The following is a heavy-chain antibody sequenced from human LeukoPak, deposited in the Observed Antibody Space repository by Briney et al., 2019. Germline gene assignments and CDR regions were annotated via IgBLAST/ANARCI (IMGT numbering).Heavy chain of an antibody. V-gene: IGHV1-2*02. J-gene: IGHJ4*02. Sequence: ASVKVSCKSSGYTFTDYFVHWVRQAPGQGLEWMGWINPSSGGTNYGQKFQDRITMTRDTSISTAYMELGSLRSDDSAVYYCAKNPYEYYFDYWGQGTLVTVSS. CDR3: AKNPYEYYFDY. CDR2: INPSSGGT. D-gene: IGHD5-12*01. CDR1: GYTFTDYF.